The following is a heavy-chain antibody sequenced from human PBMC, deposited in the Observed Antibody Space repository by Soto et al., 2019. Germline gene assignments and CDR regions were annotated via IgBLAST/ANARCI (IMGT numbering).Heavy chain of an antibody. Sequence: QVQLVESGGGVVQPGRSLRLSCAASGFTFSSYAMHWVRQAPGKGLEWVAVISYDGSNKYYADSVKGRFTISRDNSKNTLYLQMNSLRAEDTAVYYCAREYSSSSGCFLDYWGQGTLFTVSS. CDR2: ISYDGSNK. V-gene: IGHV3-30-3*01. J-gene: IGHJ4*02. CDR3: AREYSSSSGCFLDY. D-gene: IGHD6-6*01. CDR1: GFTFSSYA.